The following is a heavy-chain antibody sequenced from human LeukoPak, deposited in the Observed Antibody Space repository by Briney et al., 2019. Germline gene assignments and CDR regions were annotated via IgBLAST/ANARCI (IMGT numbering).Heavy chain of an antibody. CDR2: ISGSGGST. V-gene: IGHV3-23*01. D-gene: IGHD6-13*01. J-gene: IGHJ4*02. Sequence: GSLRLSCAASGFTFSSYAMSWVRQAPGKGLEWVSAISGSGGSTYYADSVKGRFTISRDNSKNTLYLQMNSLRAEDTAVYYCAKYPHSSSWTREYFDYWGQGTLVTVSS. CDR3: AKYPHSSSWTREYFDY. CDR1: GFTFSSYA.